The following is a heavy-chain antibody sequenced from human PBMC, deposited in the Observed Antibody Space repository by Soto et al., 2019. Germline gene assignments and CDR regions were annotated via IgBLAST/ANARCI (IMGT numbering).Heavy chain of an antibody. V-gene: IGHV4-31*03. CDR2: IYYSGGS. CDR3: ARKDSGYADYMDV. J-gene: IGHJ6*03. Sequence: QVQLQESGPGLVKPSQTLSLTCTVSGGSISRGGYYWSWIRQHPGKGLEWIGYIYYSGGSYYNPSLKSRGTISVDTSENQFSLRLSSVTAADTAVYSCARKDSGYADYMDVWCKGPTVTVSS. CDR1: GGSISRGGYY. D-gene: IGHD5-12*01.